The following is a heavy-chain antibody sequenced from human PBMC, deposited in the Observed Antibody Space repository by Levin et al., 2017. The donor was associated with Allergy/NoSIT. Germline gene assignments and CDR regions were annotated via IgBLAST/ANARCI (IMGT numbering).Heavy chain of an antibody. CDR3: VREIAEEGT. CDR2: ISDDGSSE. Sequence: PGGSLRLSCAASGFTFSNYAMHWVRQAPGKGLEWVGVISDDGSSEFYIDSVKSRFTISRDNSKNRLYLQMDSLRAEDTALYYCVREIAEEGTWGQGTLVIVSS. CDR1: GFTFSNYA. J-gene: IGHJ4*02. D-gene: IGHD1-1*01. V-gene: IGHV3-30-3*01.